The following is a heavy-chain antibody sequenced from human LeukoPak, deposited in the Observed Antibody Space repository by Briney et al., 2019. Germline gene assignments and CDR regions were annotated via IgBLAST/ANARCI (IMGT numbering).Heavy chain of an antibody. D-gene: IGHD1-26*01. CDR3: ARAEWELNSYYYYMDV. CDR2: ISSSSSYI. J-gene: IGHJ6*03. Sequence: PGGSLRLSCAASGFTFSSYSMNWVRQAPGKGLEWVSSISSSSSYIYYADSVKGRFTTSRDNAKNSLYLQMNSLRAEDTAVYYCARAEWELNSYYYYMDVWGKGTTVTVSS. V-gene: IGHV3-21*04. CDR1: GFTFSSYS.